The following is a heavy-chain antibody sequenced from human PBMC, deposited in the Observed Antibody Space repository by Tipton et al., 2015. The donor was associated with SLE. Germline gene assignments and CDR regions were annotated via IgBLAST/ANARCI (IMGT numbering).Heavy chain of an antibody. CDR2: IVVGSGNT. CDR3: AATYITSAGDH. J-gene: IGHJ4*02. V-gene: IGHV1-58*02. D-gene: IGHD3-16*01. Sequence: QSGPEVKKPGTSVKVSCKASGFTFSRSAMQWVRQARGQRLEWIGWIVVGSGNTYYAQKFQERVTITRDMSASTAYMELSSLRSEDTAVYYCAATYITSAGDHWGQGTLVTVSS. CDR1: GFTFSRSA.